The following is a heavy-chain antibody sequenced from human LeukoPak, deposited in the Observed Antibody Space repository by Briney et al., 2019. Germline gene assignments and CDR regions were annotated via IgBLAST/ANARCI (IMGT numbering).Heavy chain of an antibody. J-gene: IGHJ4*02. D-gene: IGHD5/OR15-5a*01. CDR1: GFTFSSYE. CDR3: ASGRVNFDY. Sequence: SGGSLRLSCAASGFTFSSYEMNWVRQAPGKGLEWVSYISSSGSTIYYADSVKGRFTISRDNAKNSLYLQMNSLRAEDTAVYYCASGRVNFDYWGQGTLVTVSS. CDR2: ISSSGSTI. V-gene: IGHV3-48*03.